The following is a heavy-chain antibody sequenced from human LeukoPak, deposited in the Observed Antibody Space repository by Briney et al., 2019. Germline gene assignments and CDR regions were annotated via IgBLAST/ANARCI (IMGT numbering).Heavy chain of an antibody. J-gene: IGHJ4*02. Sequence: TLSLTCTVSGGSISSGGYYWNWIRQPAGKGLEWIGRVSTTENTNYNPSLKSQVTISIDTSQNQFSLKLSSVTAADTAMYYCARDRWGELVDWGQGTLVTVSS. CDR2: VSTTENT. CDR3: ARDRWGELVD. D-gene: IGHD3-10*01. V-gene: IGHV4-61*02. CDR1: GGSISSGGYY.